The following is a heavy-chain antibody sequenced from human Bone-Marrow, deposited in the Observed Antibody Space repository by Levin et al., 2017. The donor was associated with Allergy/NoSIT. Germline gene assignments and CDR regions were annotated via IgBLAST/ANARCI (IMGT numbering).Heavy chain of an antibody. J-gene: IGHJ4*02. D-gene: IGHD3-16*01. V-gene: IGHV1-58*01. CDR2: IVVGRGDT. CDR3: AAVVGCRHTSCYMGELGN. Sequence: SVKVSCKASGFSFTSSGVQWVRQVRGQRLEWIGWIVVGRGDTNYAPEFYGRVTITRDMSTSTAYMELSSLTSEDTAVYYCAAVVGCRHTSCYMGELGNWGQGTLVTVSS. CDR1: GFSFTSSG.